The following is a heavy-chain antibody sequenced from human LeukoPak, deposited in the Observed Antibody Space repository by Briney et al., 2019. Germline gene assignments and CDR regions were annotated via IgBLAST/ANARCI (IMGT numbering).Heavy chain of an antibody. CDR2: IYYSGST. Sequence: PSETLSLTCTVSGGSISSSSYYWGWIRQPPGKGLEWIGSIYYSGSTYYNPSLKSRVTISVDTSKNQFSLKLSSVTAADTAVYYCARSARGYNWNVGGLDYWGQGTLVTVSS. V-gene: IGHV4-39*01. D-gene: IGHD1-20*01. J-gene: IGHJ4*02. CDR3: ARSARGYNWNVGGLDY. CDR1: GGSISSSSYY.